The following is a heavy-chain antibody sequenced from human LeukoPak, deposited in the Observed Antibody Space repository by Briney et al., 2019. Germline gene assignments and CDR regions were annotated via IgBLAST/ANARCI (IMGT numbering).Heavy chain of an antibody. J-gene: IGHJ3*02. D-gene: IGHD6-13*01. CDR3: ARQAATDAFDI. Sequence: GESLQISFKGSGSRFTSYWIGWVRPMPGKGLGGMGIIYPGDSDTRYSPSFQGQVTISADKSISTAYLQWSSLKASDTAMYYCARQAATDAFDIWGQGTMVTVSS. V-gene: IGHV5-51*01. CDR1: GSRFTSYW. CDR2: IYPGDSDT.